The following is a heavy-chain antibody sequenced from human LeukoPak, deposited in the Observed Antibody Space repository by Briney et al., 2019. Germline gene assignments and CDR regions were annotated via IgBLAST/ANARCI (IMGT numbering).Heavy chain of an antibody. Sequence: PGGCLRLSCEASGFTVSSNYMNWVRQAPGKGLDWVSVIYSGGNTYYADSVKGRFTISRDNSKNTLYLQMNSLRAEDTAVYYCARGLPAPYYYYGMDVWGQGTTVTVSS. CDR3: ARGLPAPYYYYGMDV. D-gene: IGHD2-2*01. V-gene: IGHV3-53*01. CDR1: GFTVSSNY. CDR2: IYSGGNT. J-gene: IGHJ6*02.